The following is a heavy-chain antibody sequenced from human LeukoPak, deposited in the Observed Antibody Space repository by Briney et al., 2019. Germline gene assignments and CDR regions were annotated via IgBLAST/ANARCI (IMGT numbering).Heavy chain of an antibody. CDR2: ISRSISFI. D-gene: IGHD2-21*02. Sequence: GGSLRLSCEASGFTFSSYSMNWVRQAPGKGLEWVSSISRSISFIYYADSVKGRYTISRDNAKDSLFLQMNSLRAEDTAVYYCERLAYCGDDCYSPRWFDPWGQGTLVTVSS. CDR3: ERLAYCGDDCYSPRWFDP. CDR1: GFTFSSYS. V-gene: IGHV3-21*01. J-gene: IGHJ5*02.